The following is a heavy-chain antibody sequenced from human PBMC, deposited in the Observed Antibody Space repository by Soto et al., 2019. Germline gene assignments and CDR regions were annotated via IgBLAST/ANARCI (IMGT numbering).Heavy chain of an antibody. CDR3: XXXXXXSYXFDY. Sequence: QVQLVQSGAEVKKPGASVKVSCKASGYTFTSYGITWVRQAPGQGRERMGWISAYNGNTNYAQMRHVKVHRTTHTXXXXXXXXXXXXXXXXXXXXXXXXXXXXSYXFDYWGQGTLVTVSS. CDR2: ISAYNGNT. CDR1: GYTFTSYG. J-gene: IGHJ4*02. V-gene: IGHV1-18*01.